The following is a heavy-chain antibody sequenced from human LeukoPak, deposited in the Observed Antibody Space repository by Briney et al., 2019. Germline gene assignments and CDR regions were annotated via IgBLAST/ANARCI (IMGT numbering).Heavy chain of an antibody. J-gene: IGHJ4*02. CDR2: IYTSGST. D-gene: IGHD6-19*01. V-gene: IGHV4-61*02. Sequence: PSQTLSLTCTVSGDSISRGSYYWSWIRQPAGKGLEWIGRIYTSGSTNYNPSLKSRVTISVDTSKNHFSLKLSSVTAADTALYYCARYEAVAGIFDSWGQGILVTVSS. CDR1: GDSISRGSYY. CDR3: ARYEAVAGIFDS.